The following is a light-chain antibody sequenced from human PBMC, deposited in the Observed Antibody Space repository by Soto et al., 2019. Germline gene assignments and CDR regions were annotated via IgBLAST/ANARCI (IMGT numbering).Light chain of an antibody. Sequence: ESVLTQSPGTLSLSPGERATLSCRASQSVSNSYLAWYQQKPGQAPRLLVYGASSRATGIPDRFSGSGSGTDFTLTIAGLEPEDFAVYYCQQYGSSPYTFGQGTELEIK. CDR1: QSVSNSY. V-gene: IGKV3-20*01. CDR3: QQYGSSPYT. J-gene: IGKJ2*01. CDR2: GAS.